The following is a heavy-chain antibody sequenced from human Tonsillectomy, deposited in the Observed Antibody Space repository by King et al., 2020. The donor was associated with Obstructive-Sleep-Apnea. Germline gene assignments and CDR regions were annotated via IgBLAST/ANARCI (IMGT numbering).Heavy chain of an antibody. CDR1: GFTFSRCG. V-gene: IGHV3-30*02. CDR2: IRYDGGNK. J-gene: IGHJ6*02. Sequence: VQLVESGGGVVQPGGSLRLSCAASGFTFSRCGMHWVRQAPGKGLEWVAFIRYDGGNKYYADSVKGRFTISRDSSKNTMSLQMNSLRAEDTAVYYCVKDLGIVTGYDYYGMDVWGQGTTVTVSS. CDR3: VKDLGIVTGYDYYGMDV. D-gene: IGHD3-9*01.